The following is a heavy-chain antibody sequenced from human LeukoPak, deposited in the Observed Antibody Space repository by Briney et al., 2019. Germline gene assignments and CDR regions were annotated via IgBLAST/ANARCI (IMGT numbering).Heavy chain of an antibody. CDR1: GGSISSSSYY. CDR3: ARELELFDY. V-gene: IGHV4-39*07. Sequence: SETLSLTCTDSGGSISSSSYYWGWIRQPPGKGLEWIGSIYYSGSTYYNPSLKSRVTISVDTSKNQFSLKLSSVTAADTAVYYCARELELFDYWGQGTLVTVSS. J-gene: IGHJ4*02. CDR2: IYYSGST. D-gene: IGHD1-7*01.